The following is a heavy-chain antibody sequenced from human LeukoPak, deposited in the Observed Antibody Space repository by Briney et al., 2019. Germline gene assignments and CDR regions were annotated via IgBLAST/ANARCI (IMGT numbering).Heavy chain of an antibody. V-gene: IGHV3-30*03. J-gene: IGHJ4*02. CDR3: ARASGAGQFDY. CDR1: GFTFSSYG. D-gene: IGHD3-10*01. CDR2: ISHDGSNK. Sequence: PGRSLRLSCAASGFTFSSYGMHWVRQAPGKGLEWVAVISHDGSNKFYTDSVKGRFTFSRDNSKNMLHVQMSSLRAEDTAVYYCARASGAGQFDYWGQGTLVTVSS.